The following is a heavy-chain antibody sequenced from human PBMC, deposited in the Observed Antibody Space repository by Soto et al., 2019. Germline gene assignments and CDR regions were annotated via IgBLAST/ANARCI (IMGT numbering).Heavy chain of an antibody. D-gene: IGHD5-12*01. CDR3: ARHDYVDIVATTPYYFDY. V-gene: IGHV4-59*08. Sequence: PSETLSLTCTVSGGSISGYQWSWIRQPPGKGLEWIGYISYSGSTNYNPSLTSRVTISIDTSKNQFSLKLSSVTAADTAVYYFARHDYVDIVATTPYYFDYWGQGTLVTVSS. CDR2: ISYSGST. J-gene: IGHJ4*02. CDR1: GGSISGYQ.